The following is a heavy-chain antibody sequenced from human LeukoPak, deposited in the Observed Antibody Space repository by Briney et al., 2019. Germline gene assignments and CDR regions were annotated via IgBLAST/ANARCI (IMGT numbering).Heavy chain of an antibody. Sequence: SETLSLTCAVYGGSFSGYYWSWIRQPPGKGLEWIGETNHSGSTNYNPSLKSRVTISVDTSKNRFSLKLSSVTAADTAVYYCARSLYDFWSGYYEFPRYYFDYWGQGTLVTVSS. V-gene: IGHV4-34*01. CDR3: ARSLYDFWSGYYEFPRYYFDY. CDR1: GGSFSGYY. CDR2: TNHSGST. D-gene: IGHD3-3*01. J-gene: IGHJ4*02.